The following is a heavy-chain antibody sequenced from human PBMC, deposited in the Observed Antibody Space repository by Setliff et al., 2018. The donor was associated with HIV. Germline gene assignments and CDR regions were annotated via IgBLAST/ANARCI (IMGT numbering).Heavy chain of an antibody. D-gene: IGHD2-21*02. CDR3: TRDLWGDDYYYNNMDV. CDR2: IHTSGST. CDR1: GDSIGYYY. Sequence: SETLSLTCTVSGDSIGYYYWSWIRQPAGRGLEWMGRIHTSGSTNYNPSLTSRVTLSVDTSKNQFFLKVTSVTAADTAVYYCTRDLWGDDYYYNNMDVWGKGTTVTVSS. J-gene: IGHJ6*03. V-gene: IGHV4-4*07.